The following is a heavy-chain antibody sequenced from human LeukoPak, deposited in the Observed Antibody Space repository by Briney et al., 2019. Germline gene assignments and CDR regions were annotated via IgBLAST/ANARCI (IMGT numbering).Heavy chain of an antibody. CDR2: ISYDGSNK. J-gene: IGHJ4*02. V-gene: IGHV3-30*18. CDR1: GVTFSSYG. CDR3: ANEEHDSSGYYL. D-gene: IGHD3-22*01. Sequence: GGSLRLSCAASGVTFSSYGMHWVRQAPGKGLEWVAVISYDGSNKYYADSVKGRFTISRDNSKNTLYLQMNSLRAEDTAVYYCANEEHDSSGYYLRGQGTLVTVSS.